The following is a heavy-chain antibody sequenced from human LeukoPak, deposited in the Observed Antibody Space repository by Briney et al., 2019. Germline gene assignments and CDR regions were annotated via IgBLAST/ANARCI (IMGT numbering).Heavy chain of an antibody. V-gene: IGHV3-48*02. CDR2: ISRTGNIV. J-gene: IGHJ4*02. D-gene: IGHD2-21*02. CDR1: GFSFSNYS. CDR3: ANLTH. Sequence: GGPLSLSWVATGFSFSNYSMHGFGQAPGKGLEWVSYISRTGNIVYYADSVKGRFTISRDNAKDSLFLQMDSLRDEDTAVYYCANLTHWGQGILVTVSS.